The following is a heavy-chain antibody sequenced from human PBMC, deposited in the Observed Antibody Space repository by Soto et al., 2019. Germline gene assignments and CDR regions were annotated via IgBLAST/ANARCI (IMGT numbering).Heavy chain of an antibody. V-gene: IGHV3-7*01. CDR1: GLTFSISW. Sequence: VQLVESGGGLVQPGASLRLSCTASGLTFSISWMTWVRQAPGEGLEWVSNINPAGNVQHYADSVKERFTISRDNAKNSLFLQMSGLRVEDTAVYCCATANTPYAFDMWGQGTMVTVSS. J-gene: IGHJ3*02. CDR3: ATANTPYAFDM. CDR2: INPAGNVQ.